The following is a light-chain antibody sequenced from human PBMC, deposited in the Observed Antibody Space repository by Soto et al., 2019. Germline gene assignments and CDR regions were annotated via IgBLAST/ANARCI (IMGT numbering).Light chain of an antibody. Sequence: DIVVTQSPHSLPVTPGEPASISCRSSQSLLHSNGNTYLDWYLQKPGQSPQLLIYLGSNRASGVPDRFSGSGSGTDYTLRISRVEAEDVGVYYCMQVLQNRLTFGGGTKVEI. V-gene: IGKV2-28*01. CDR3: MQVLQNRLT. CDR1: QSLLHSNGNTY. CDR2: LGS. J-gene: IGKJ4*01.